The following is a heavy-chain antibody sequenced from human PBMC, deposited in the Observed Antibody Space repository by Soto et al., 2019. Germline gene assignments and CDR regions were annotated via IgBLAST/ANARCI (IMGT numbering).Heavy chain of an antibody. Sequence: QVQLQESGPGLVKPSETLSLTCTVPGGSVSIGTYYWSWIRQPPGKGLEWIGFIHYSGSTNYNPSLSTRVTMAIDTSKYQFSLKLTSVKAADTAVYFCTRGGDAYKNGHWGQGTLVTVSS. CDR3: TRGGDAYKNGH. J-gene: IGHJ4*02. CDR1: GGSVSIGTYY. D-gene: IGHD2-21*01. V-gene: IGHV4-61*01. CDR2: IHYSGST.